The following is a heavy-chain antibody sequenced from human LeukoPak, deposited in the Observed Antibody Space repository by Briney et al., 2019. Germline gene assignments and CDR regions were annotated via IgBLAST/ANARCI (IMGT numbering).Heavy chain of an antibody. CDR1: GGSISSYY. J-gene: IGHJ4*02. CDR2: IYYSGST. D-gene: IGHD5-12*01. CDR3: ARAGTLRFSYYFDY. Sequence: SETLSLTCTVSGGSISSYYWSWIRQPPGKGLEWIGYIYYSGSTNYNPSLKSRVTMSVDTPKNQFSLKLSSVTAADTAVYYCARAGTLRFSYYFDYWGQGTLVTVSS. V-gene: IGHV4-59*12.